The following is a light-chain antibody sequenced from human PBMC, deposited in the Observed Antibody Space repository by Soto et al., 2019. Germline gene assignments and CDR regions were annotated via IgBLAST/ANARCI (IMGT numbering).Light chain of an antibody. J-gene: IGKJ1*01. CDR2: GAS. Sequence: VLAQSPGTLSLSPGARATLSCRASQSVSTNYLAWYQQKPGQAHRLLIYGASIRATGIPDRFSGSGSGTDFTLTISRLESEDVAVYYCQQYGNLLWTFGQGTKLDIK. CDR3: QQYGNLLWT. V-gene: IGKV3-20*01. CDR1: QSVSTNY.